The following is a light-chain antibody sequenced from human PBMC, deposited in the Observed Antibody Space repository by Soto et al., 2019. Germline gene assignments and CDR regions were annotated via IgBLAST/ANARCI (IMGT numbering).Light chain of an antibody. Sequence: VLTQSPGTLSLSAGEGATLSCRASQSVSSTYLIWYQQKPGQAPRLLIYGASSRATGVPDRFSGGGSGTDFTLTISRLEPEDFAVYYCQHFVNSLTWTFGQRTKVDIK. CDR1: QSVSSTY. J-gene: IGKJ1*01. CDR3: QHFVNSLTWT. CDR2: GAS. V-gene: IGKV3-20*01.